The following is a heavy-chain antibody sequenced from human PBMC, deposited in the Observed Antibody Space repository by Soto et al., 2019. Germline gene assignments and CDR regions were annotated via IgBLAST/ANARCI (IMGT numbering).Heavy chain of an antibody. V-gene: IGHV3-9*01. CDR1: GFTFDYYA. J-gene: IGHJ3*02. D-gene: IGHD3-22*01. CDR2: ISWNSGSI. CDR3: ATSRVVINAFDI. Sequence: PGGSLRLSCAASGFTFDYYAMHWVRQAPGKGLEWVSGISWNSGSIGYADSVKGRFTISRDNAKNSLYLQMNSLRAEDTALYYCATSRVVINAFDIWGQGTMVTVSS.